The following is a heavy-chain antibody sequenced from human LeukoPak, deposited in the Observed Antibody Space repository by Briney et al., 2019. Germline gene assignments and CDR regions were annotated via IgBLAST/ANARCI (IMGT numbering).Heavy chain of an antibody. CDR1: GFTFSSYW. CDR2: IKQDGSEK. D-gene: IGHD3-10*01. J-gene: IGHJ5*02. CDR3: ARQITMVRGAKHPGLNWFDP. V-gene: IGHV3-7*01. Sequence: GGSLRLSCAASGFTFSSYWMSWVRQAPGKGLEWVANIKQDGSEKYYVDSVKGRFTISRDNAKNSLYLQMNSLRAEDTAVYYCARQITMVRGAKHPGLNWFDPWGQGTLVTVSS.